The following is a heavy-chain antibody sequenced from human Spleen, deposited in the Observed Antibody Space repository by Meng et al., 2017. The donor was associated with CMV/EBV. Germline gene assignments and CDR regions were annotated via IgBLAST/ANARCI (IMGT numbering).Heavy chain of an antibody. CDR2: ISAYNGNT. CDR3: AINDPLNWNDGPYYYYMNV. CDR1: GYSFTSYG. D-gene: IGHD1-1*01. Sequence: QVVLCPAGAKVRKPGASVTVSCKASGYSFTSYGISWVRQAPGQGLEWMGWISAYNGNTNYAQKLQGRVTMTTDTSTSTAYMELSSLRSEDTAVYYCAINDPLNWNDGPYYYYMNVWGKGTTVTVSS. V-gene: IGHV1-18*01. J-gene: IGHJ6*03.